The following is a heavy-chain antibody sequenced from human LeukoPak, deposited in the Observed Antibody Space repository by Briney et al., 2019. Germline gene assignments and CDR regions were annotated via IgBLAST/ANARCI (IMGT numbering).Heavy chain of an antibody. CDR3: ARSVDYGSPFDY. D-gene: IGHD3-10*01. CDR1: GGSISSGGYY. Sequence: SETLSLTCTVSGGSISSGGYYWSWIRQHPGKGLEWIGYIYYSGSTYYNPSLKSRVTISVDTSKNQFSLKLSSVTAADTAVYYCARSVDYGSPFDYWGQGTLVTVSS. V-gene: IGHV4-31*03. CDR2: IYYSGST. J-gene: IGHJ4*02.